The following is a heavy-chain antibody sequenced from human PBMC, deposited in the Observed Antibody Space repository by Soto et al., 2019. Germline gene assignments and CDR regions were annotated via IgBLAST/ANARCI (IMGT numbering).Heavy chain of an antibody. CDR2: LYYRGMS. CDR3: ARHGYYYDSTGYYYFV. CDR1: RGTISTTYHY. V-gene: IGHV4-39*01. Sequence: PSEAPSPPCTVARGTISTTYHYWGWIRQRPGRGLEWIGDLYYRGMSRYNPSLKSRVTMSIDTSQNQFSLTLRSVTAADTAIYYCARHGYYYDSTGYYYFVWGLGTLVTVSS. J-gene: IGHJ4*02. D-gene: IGHD3-22*01.